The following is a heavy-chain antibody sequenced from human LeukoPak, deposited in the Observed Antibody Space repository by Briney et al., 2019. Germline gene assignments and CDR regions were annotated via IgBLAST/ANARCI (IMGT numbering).Heavy chain of an antibody. CDR3: AKMKELNEALWFGSPFDY. Sequence: PGGSLRLSCAASGFTFSSYPLHWVRQAPGKGLEWVAVIAYDGSNKYYAESVKGRFTISRDNSKNTLYLQMNSLRGEDTAVYYCAKMKELNEALWFGSPFDYWGQGTLVTVSS. CDR1: GFTFSSYP. V-gene: IGHV3-30*18. CDR2: IAYDGSNK. J-gene: IGHJ4*02. D-gene: IGHD3-10*01.